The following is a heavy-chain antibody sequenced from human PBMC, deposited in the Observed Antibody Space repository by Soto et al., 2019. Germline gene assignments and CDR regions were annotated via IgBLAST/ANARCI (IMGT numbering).Heavy chain of an antibody. Sequence: LRLSCSASGFDFSSHTMMWVRQAPGKGLEWVASIGNSGDISNYGDSVKGRFTISRDNSKNTLYLQMNSLRAEDTALYFCARRQVGATKGKSWFDSWGQGTLVTVSS. CDR2: IGNSGDIS. D-gene: IGHD1-26*01. CDR3: ARRQVGATKGKSWFDS. CDR1: GFDFSSHT. V-gene: IGHV3-23*01. J-gene: IGHJ5*01.